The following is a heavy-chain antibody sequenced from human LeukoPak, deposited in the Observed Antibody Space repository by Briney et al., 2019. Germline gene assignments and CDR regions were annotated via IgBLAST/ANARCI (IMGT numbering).Heavy chain of an antibody. CDR1: GGSFSGYY. D-gene: IGHD3-10*01. J-gene: IGHJ4*02. V-gene: IGHV4-34*01. Sequence: KPSETLSLTCAVYGGSFSGYYWSWIRQPPGKGLEWIGEIDHSGNTDYNPSLKNRVTLSEDTSKNQFSLKLSYVTPADTAVYYCARGVGSGSYMSYFDYWGQGGLVTVSS. CDR3: ARGVGSGSYMSYFDY. CDR2: IDHSGNT.